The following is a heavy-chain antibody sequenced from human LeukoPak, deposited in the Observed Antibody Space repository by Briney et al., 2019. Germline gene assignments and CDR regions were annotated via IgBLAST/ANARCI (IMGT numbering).Heavy chain of an antibody. Sequence: ASVKVSCKASGYTFTGYYMHWVRQAPGQGLEWMGWINPNSGGTNYAQKFQGRVTITADKSTSTAYMELSSLRSEDTAVYYCARSQGGIAVADDYWGQGTLVTVSS. J-gene: IGHJ4*02. CDR3: ARSQGGIAVADDY. D-gene: IGHD6-19*01. CDR2: INPNSGGT. CDR1: GYTFTGYY. V-gene: IGHV1-2*02.